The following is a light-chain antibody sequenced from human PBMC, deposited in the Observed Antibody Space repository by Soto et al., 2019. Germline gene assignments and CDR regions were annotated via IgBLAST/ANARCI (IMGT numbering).Light chain of an antibody. V-gene: IGLV1-36*01. Sequence: QSVLTQPPSVSEAPRQRVTISCSGSSSNIGNNAVNWYQQLPGKAPKLLIYYDDLLPSGVSDRFSGSKSGTSASLAISGLQSEDDADYYCAAWDDSRNGVVFGGGTKLTVL. CDR2: YDD. CDR1: SSNIGNNA. CDR3: AAWDDSRNGVV. J-gene: IGLJ2*01.